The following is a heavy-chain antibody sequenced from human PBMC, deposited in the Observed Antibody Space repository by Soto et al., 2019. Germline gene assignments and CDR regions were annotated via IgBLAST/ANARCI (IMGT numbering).Heavy chain of an antibody. CDR1: GFSFSSYS. Sequence: GGSLRLSCAISGFSFSSYSMNWVRQAPGKGLEWVSYISGVTGTIYYADSVKGRFTISTDNAKTSLYLQMNSLRDEDTAVYYCARDRDYSFDYWGQGTLVTVSS. CDR2: ISGVTGTI. CDR3: ARDRDYSFDY. J-gene: IGHJ4*02. V-gene: IGHV3-48*02. D-gene: IGHD4-4*01.